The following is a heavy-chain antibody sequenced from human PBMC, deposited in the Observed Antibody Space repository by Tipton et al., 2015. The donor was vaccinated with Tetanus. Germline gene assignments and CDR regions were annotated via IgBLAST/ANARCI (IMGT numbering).Heavy chain of an antibody. V-gene: IGHV4-38-2*02. J-gene: IGHJ4*02. CDR3: AREEDGSYFPLDY. CDR2: IYHSGST. Sequence: TLSLTCAVSGYSISSGYYWGWIRQPPGKGLEWIGSIYHSGSTYYSPSLKSRVTISVDTSKTQFSLKLSSVTAADTAVYYCAREEDGSYFPLDYWGQGTLVTVSS. D-gene: IGHD1-26*01. CDR1: GYSISSGYY.